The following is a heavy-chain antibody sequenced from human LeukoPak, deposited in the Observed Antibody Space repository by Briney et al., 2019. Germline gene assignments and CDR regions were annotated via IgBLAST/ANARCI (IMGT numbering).Heavy chain of an antibody. Sequence: GGSLRLSCAASGFPLKSYGMHWVRQAPGKGLEWVAVISYDGSNKYYAGSVKGRFTISRDNSKNTLYLQMNSLRAEDTAVYYCARVWAMVLDYWGQGTLVTVSS. CDR1: GFPLKSYG. D-gene: IGHD3-10*01. CDR3: ARVWAMVLDY. CDR2: ISYDGSNK. J-gene: IGHJ4*02. V-gene: IGHV3-30*03.